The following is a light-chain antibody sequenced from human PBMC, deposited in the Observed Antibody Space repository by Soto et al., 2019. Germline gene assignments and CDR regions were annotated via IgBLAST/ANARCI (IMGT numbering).Light chain of an antibody. CDR1: QTVSSGY. CDR3: QQYAGSPTT. J-gene: IGKJ4*01. V-gene: IGKV3-20*01. Sequence: EIVLTQSPGTLSLSPGERATLSCRASQTVSSGYLAWYQQKPGQAPRLLIYGVSTRATGIPDRFSGSGSGTDFSLTISRLEPEDFAVYYCQQYAGSPTTFGGGTKVEIK. CDR2: GVS.